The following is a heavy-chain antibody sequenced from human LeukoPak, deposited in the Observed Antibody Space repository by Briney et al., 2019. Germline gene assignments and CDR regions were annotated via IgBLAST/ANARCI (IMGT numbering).Heavy chain of an antibody. CDR2: IYSGGST. J-gene: IGHJ4*02. Sequence: GGSLRLSCAASGFTFSSYAMSWVRQAPGKGLEWVSVIYSGGSTYYADSVKGRFTISRDNSKNTLYLQMNSLRAEDTAVYYCARVARSSRVYWGQGTLVTVSS. V-gene: IGHV3-66*02. CDR3: ARVARSSRVY. CDR1: GFTFSSYA. D-gene: IGHD6-6*01.